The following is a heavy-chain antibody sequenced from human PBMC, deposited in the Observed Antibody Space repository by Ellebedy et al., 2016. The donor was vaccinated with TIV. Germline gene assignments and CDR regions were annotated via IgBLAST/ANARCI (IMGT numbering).Heavy chain of an antibody. CDR3: AKLSQPYLLPDYRHAFDI. D-gene: IGHD5-12*01. CDR1: GFTLSTYA. Sequence: GESLKISCAASGFTLSTYAMSWVRQAPGKGLEWVSSLSGSGDHTYHADSVKGRFTISRDNSRNTLYLQMNRLRADDTAVYYCAKLSQPYLLPDYRHAFDIWGQGTMVTVSS. J-gene: IGHJ3*02. V-gene: IGHV3-23*01. CDR2: LSGSGDHT.